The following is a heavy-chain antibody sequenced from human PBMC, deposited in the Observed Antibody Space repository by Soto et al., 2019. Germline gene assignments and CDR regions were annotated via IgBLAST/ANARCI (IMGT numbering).Heavy chain of an antibody. D-gene: IGHD6-6*01. J-gene: IGHJ4*02. Sequence: QLQLQESGPGLVKPSETLSLTCTVSGGSISSSSYYWGWIRQPPGKGLEWIGSIYYSGSTYYNPSLKSRVTISVDTSKNQFSLKLSSVTAADTAVYYCVEFLAARPDDYWGQGTLVTVSS. CDR3: VEFLAARPDDY. CDR2: IYYSGST. CDR1: GGSISSSSYY. V-gene: IGHV4-39*01.